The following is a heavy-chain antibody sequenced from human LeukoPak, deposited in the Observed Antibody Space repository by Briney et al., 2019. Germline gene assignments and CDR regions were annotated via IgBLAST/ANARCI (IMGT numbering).Heavy chain of an antibody. CDR3: ARLGVIGRTFDY. CDR1: GYSISSGYY. CDR2: ISHSGST. J-gene: IGHJ4*02. V-gene: IGHV4-38-2*02. D-gene: IGHD2-21*01. Sequence: SETLSLTCNVSGYSISSGYYWGWIRQPPGKGLEWTATISHSGSTYYNPSLKSRVIISIDTSKNQFSLKLSSVTAADTAVYYCARLGVIGRTFDYWGQGTLVTVSS.